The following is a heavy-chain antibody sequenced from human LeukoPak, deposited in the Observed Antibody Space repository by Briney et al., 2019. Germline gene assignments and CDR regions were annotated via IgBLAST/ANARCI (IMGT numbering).Heavy chain of an antibody. J-gene: IGHJ3*02. D-gene: IGHD6-6*01. CDR3: ARVASIAARPGAFDI. V-gene: IGHV3-30*03. Sequence: GGSLRLSCAASGFTFSSFGIHWVRQAPGKGLEWVAVISYDGSNKYYADSVKDRFTISRDNSKNTLYLQMNSLRAEDTAVYYCARVASIAARPGAFDIWGQGTMVTVSS. CDR1: GFTFSSFG. CDR2: ISYDGSNK.